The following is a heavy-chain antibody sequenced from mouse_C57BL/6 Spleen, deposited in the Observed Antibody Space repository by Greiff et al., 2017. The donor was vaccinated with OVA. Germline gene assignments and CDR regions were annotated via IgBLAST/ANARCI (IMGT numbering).Heavy chain of an antibody. Sequence: VHLVESGPELVKPGASVKISCKASGYAFSSSWMNWVKQRPGKGLEWIGRIYPGDGDTNYNGKFKGKATLTADKSSSTAYMQLSSLTSEDSAVYFCARAYYYGFAYWGQGTLVTVSA. D-gene: IGHD1-1*01. V-gene: IGHV1-82*01. CDR3: ARAYYYGFAY. CDR2: IYPGDGDT. CDR1: GYAFSSSW. J-gene: IGHJ3*01.